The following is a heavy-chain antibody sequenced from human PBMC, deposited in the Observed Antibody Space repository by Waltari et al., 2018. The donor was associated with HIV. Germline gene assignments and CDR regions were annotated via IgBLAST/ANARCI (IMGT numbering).Heavy chain of an antibody. CDR1: GGSISSYY. Sequence: QVQLQESGPGLVKPSETLSLTCSVSGGSISSYYRRWFRQPAGKGPEWIGRIYPSGSTNYSPSLKSRVTLSVDTSKNQFSLKLMSVIAADTAMYYCARGAGELQGRAFDYWGQGTLVTVSS. CDR3: ARGAGELQGRAFDY. CDR2: IYPSGST. V-gene: IGHV4-4*07. J-gene: IGHJ4*02. D-gene: IGHD1-7*01.